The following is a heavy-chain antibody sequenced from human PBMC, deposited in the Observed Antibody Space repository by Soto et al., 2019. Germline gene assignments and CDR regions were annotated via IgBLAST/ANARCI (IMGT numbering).Heavy chain of an antibody. CDR3: ASASYGSGPNWFDP. D-gene: IGHD3-10*01. J-gene: IGHJ5*02. CDR1: GGSFSGYY. CDR2: INHSGST. V-gene: IGHV4-34*01. Sequence: LSETLSLTCAVYGGSFSGYYLSFILHPPGKGLEWIGEINHSGSTNYNPSLKSRVTISVDTSKNQFSLKLSSVTAADTAVYYCASASYGSGPNWFDPWGQGTLVTVSS.